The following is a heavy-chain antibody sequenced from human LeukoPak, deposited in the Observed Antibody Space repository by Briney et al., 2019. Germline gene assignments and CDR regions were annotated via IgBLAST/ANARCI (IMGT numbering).Heavy chain of an antibody. CDR2: ISAYNGNT. V-gene: IGHV1-18*01. D-gene: IGHD2-21*02. J-gene: IGHJ4*02. Sequence: ASVKVSCKASGYTFTSYGISWVRQAPGQGLEWMGWISAYNGNTNYAQKLQGRVTMTRDTSTSTVYMELSSLRSEDTAVYYCARDRNTLGGVVVTAMDYWGQGTLVTVSS. CDR3: ARDRNTLGGVVVTAMDY. CDR1: GYTFTSYG.